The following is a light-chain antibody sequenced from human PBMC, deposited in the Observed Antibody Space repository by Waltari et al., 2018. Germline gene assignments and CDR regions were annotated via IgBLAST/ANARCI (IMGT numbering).Light chain of an antibody. J-gene: IGLJ1*01. Sequence: QSALTQPASVSGSPGQSITISCTGTSSDVGGYNPVSWYQQHPGKAPKLMIYDVSKRPSGVSNRFSGSKSDNTASLTISGLQAEDEADYYCSSYTSSSTYVFGTGTKVTVL. V-gene: IGLV2-14*01. CDR2: DVS. CDR3: SSYTSSSTYV. CDR1: SSDVGGYNP.